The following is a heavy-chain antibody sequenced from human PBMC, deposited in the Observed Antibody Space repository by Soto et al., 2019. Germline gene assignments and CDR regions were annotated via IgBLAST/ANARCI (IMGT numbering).Heavy chain of an antibody. V-gene: IGHV1-8*01. J-gene: IGHJ3*02. D-gene: IGHD5-12*01. CDR2: MNPNSGNT. CDR3: AAGVAYDGNFDI. CDR1: GYTFTTYD. Sequence: GASVKVSCKASGYTFTTYDINWVRQATGQGLEWMGWMNPNSGNTGYAQKFQGRVTMTRNTSISTAYMELSSLRSEDTAVYYCAAGVAYDGNFDIWGQGTMVTV.